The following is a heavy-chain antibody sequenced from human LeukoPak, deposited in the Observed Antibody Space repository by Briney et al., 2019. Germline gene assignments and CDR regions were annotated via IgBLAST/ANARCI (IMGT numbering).Heavy chain of an antibody. V-gene: IGHV3-33*01. D-gene: IGHD3-10*01. CDR3: ARDPDPTLVRGVISYFDY. CDR1: GFTFSSYG. CDR2: IWYDGTNK. J-gene: IGHJ4*02. Sequence: GGSLRLSCAASGFTFSSYGMHWVRQAPGKGLEWVAVIWYDGTNKYYADSVKGRFTISRDKSKNTLDLQMNSLRVEDTAVYYCARDPDPTLVRGVISYFDYWGQGTLVTVSS.